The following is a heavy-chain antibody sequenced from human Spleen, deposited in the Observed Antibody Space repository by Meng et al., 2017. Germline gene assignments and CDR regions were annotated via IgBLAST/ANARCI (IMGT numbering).Heavy chain of an antibody. CDR1: GGSFSGYY. CDR2: INHSGST. CDR3: AREHTVSRGYFDY. D-gene: IGHD4-17*01. J-gene: IGHJ4*02. Sequence: SETLSLTCAVYGGSFSGYYWSWIRQPPGKGLEWIGEINHSGSTNYNPSLKSRVTISVDMSTNQFSLKLSSVTAADTAVYYCAREHTVSRGYFDYWGQGTLVTVSS. V-gene: IGHV4-34*01.